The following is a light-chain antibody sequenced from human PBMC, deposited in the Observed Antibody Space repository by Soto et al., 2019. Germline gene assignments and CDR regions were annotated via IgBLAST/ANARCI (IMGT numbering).Light chain of an antibody. Sequence: QSVLTQPPSVSAAAGQTVTISCSGSNSNIGNKDVSWYQHFPGTAPKLLIYDNDRRPSGIPDRFSASKSGTLATLAITGLQTGDEGDYVCGTWDSSLSVVVFGGGTKVTVL. CDR2: DND. J-gene: IGLJ2*01. CDR1: NSNIGNKD. V-gene: IGLV1-51*01. CDR3: GTWDSSLSVVV.